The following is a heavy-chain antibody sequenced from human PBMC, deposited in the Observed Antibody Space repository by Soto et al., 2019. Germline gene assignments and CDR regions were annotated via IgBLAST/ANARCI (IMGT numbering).Heavy chain of an antibody. Sequence: SETLSLTCAVYGGSFSGYYWSWIRQPPGKGLEWIGEINHSGSTNYNPSLKSRVTISVDTSKNQFSLKLSSVTAADTAVYYCARGSGSSYRAYYYYMDVWGKGTTVTVSS. V-gene: IGHV4-34*01. CDR1: GGSFSGYY. D-gene: IGHD3-10*01. J-gene: IGHJ6*03. CDR2: INHSGST. CDR3: ARGSGSSYRAYYYYMDV.